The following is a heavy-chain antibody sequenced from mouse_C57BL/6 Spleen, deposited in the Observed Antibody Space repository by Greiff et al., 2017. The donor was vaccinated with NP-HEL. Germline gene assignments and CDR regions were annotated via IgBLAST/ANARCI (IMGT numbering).Heavy chain of an antibody. Sequence: VQLVESGAELVRPGSSVKLSCKASGYTFTSYWMHWVKQRPIQGLEWIGNIDPSDSETHYNQKFKDKATLTVDKSSSTAYMQLSSLTSEDSAVYYFARALYYYDSREDWFAYWGQGTLVTVSA. D-gene: IGHD1-1*01. CDR3: ARALYYYDSREDWFAY. V-gene: IGHV1-52*01. J-gene: IGHJ3*01. CDR1: GYTFTSYW. CDR2: IDPSDSET.